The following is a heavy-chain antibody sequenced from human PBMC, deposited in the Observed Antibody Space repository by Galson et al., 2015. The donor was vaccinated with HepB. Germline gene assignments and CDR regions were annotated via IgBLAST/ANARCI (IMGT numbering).Heavy chain of an antibody. CDR1: GFTSSSHG. CDR2: INADGSEK. J-gene: IGHJ6*02. Sequence: SLRLSCAASGFTSSSHGVTWVRQAPGKGLEWVANINADGSEKNYLDSVKGRFTISRDIAKNSLYLQMNSLRAEDTAVYYCARGHFGMDVWGQGATVTVS. D-gene: IGHD3-3*02. V-gene: IGHV3-7*03. CDR3: ARGHFGMDV.